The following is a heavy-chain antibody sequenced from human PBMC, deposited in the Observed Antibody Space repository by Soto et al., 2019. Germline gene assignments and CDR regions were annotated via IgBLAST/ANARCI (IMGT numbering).Heavy chain of an antibody. J-gene: IGHJ6*02. CDR3: ARVNLDYVTGMDV. D-gene: IGHD4-17*01. Sequence: QVQLQESGPGLVKPSQTLSLTCTVSGGPITNYWSWIRQHPGKGLEWIGYIYDSGSTYYNPSLKRRVTMSLDTSKNQSSLKLTSVTAADTAVYYCARVNLDYVTGMDVWGQGTTVTVSS. CDR1: GGPITNY. CDR2: IYDSGST. V-gene: IGHV4-31*03.